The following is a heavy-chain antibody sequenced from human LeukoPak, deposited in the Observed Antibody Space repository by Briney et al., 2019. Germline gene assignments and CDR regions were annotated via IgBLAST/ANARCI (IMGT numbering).Heavy chain of an antibody. CDR2: ISYDGSNK. D-gene: IGHD4-11*01. Sequence: GGSLRLSCAASGFTFSSYAMHWVRQAPGKRLEWVAVISYDGSNKYYADSVKGRFTISRDNSKNTLYLQMNSLRAEDTAVYYCARERSNYYYYYAMDVWGQGTTVTVSS. V-gene: IGHV3-30-3*01. CDR3: ARERSNYYYYYAMDV. J-gene: IGHJ6*02. CDR1: GFTFSSYA.